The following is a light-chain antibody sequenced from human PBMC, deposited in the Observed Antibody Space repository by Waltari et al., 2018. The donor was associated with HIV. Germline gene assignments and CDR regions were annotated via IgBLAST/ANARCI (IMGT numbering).Light chain of an antibody. CDR2: GTT. Sequence: QSVLTQPPSVSGAPGQTVTISCTGSRSNIGAGYDIHWYQHLPGRAPKPLIYGTTNRPSGVPDRFSGSQSGTSASLVITGLQAEDEADYYCQSYDRSLSGGVFGGGTRLTVL. CDR3: QSYDRSLSGGV. J-gene: IGLJ7*01. CDR1: RSNIGAGYD. V-gene: IGLV1-40*01.